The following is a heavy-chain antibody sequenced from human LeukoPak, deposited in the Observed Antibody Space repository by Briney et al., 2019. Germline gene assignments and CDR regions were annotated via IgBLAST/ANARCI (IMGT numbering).Heavy chain of an antibody. Sequence: GGSLRLSCAASGFTFSSYAMHWVRQAPGKGLEWVAVISYDGSNKYYADSVKGRFTISRHNSKNTLYLQMNSLRAEDTAVYYCARDRYCSSTSCYTADPSNYYYGMDVWGQGTTVTVSS. V-gene: IGHV3-30*14. CDR2: ISYDGSNK. CDR3: ARDRYCSSTSCYTADPSNYYYGMDV. CDR1: GFTFSSYA. D-gene: IGHD2-2*02. J-gene: IGHJ6*02.